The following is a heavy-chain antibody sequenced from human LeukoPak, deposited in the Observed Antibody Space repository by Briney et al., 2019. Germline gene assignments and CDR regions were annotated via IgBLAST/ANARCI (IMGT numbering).Heavy chain of an antibody. CDR3: ARELSYGYYFDD. D-gene: IGHD5-18*01. J-gene: IGHJ4*02. Sequence: SETLSLTCTVSGGSISSYYWSWIRQPPGKGLEWIGYIYYSGSTNYNPSLKSRVTISVDTSKNQFSLKLSSVTAADTAVYYCARELSYGYYFDDWGQGTLVTVSS. CDR2: IYYSGST. CDR1: GGSISSYY. V-gene: IGHV4-59*01.